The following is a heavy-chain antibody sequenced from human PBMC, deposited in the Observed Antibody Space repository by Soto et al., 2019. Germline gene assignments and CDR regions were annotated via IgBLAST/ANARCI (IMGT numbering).Heavy chain of an antibody. CDR2: INASNGNT. J-gene: IGHJ6*02. CDR1: GYTFTSYA. V-gene: IGHV1-3*01. CDR3: ARVYCSGGSCYYYYGMDV. Sequence: ASVKVSCKASGYTFTSYAMHWVRQAPGQRLEWMGWINASNGNTKYSQKFQGRVTITRDTSASTAYMELSSLRSEDTAVYYCARVYCSGGSCYYYYGMDVWGQGTTVTVSS. D-gene: IGHD2-15*01.